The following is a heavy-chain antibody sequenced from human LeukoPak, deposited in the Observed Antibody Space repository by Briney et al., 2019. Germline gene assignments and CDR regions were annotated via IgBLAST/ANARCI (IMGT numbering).Heavy chain of an antibody. D-gene: IGHD5-24*01. Sequence: PGGSLRLSCAVSGFTVSTYVMHWVRRAPGEGLGWVSRINHDGSDISYADSVKGRSTISRDNAKNTLYLQMNSLRADDTAIYYCVRDSNFKIDYWGQGTLVTVSS. V-gene: IGHV3-74*01. CDR1: GFTVSTYV. CDR2: INHDGSDI. J-gene: IGHJ4*02. CDR3: VRDSNFKIDY.